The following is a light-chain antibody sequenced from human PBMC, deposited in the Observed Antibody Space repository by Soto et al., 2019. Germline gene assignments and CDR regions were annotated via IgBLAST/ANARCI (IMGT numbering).Light chain of an antibody. CDR2: GNN. CDR3: SSHNTIGTLQV. V-gene: IGLV1-40*01. Sequence: QSVLTQPPSVSGAPGQRVTISCIGSSSNIGASYDVQWYQQLPGTAPKLLIYGNNNRPSGVPDRFSGSRSGTSASLAITGLQAEDEADYYCSSHNTIGTLQVFGPGTKVTVL. CDR1: SSNIGASYD. J-gene: IGLJ1*01.